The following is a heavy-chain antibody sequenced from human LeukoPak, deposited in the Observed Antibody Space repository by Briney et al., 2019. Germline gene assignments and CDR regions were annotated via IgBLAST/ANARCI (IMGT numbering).Heavy chain of an antibody. CDR3: ARSSGWYYFDY. CDR1: GGSFSGYY. V-gene: IGHV4-34*01. D-gene: IGHD6-19*01. CDR2: INHSGST. J-gene: IGHJ4*02. Sequence: SETLSLTCAVYGGSFSGYYWSWIRQPPGKGLEWIGEINHSGSTNYNPSLRSRVTISVDTSKNQFSLKLSSVTAADTAVYYCARSSGWYYFDYWGQGTLVTVSS.